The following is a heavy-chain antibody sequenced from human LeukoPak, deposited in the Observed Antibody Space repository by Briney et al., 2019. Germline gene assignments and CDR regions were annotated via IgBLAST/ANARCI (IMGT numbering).Heavy chain of an antibody. CDR3: AQRGRGPHYDFWSGYYTFDAFDI. CDR1: GGTFSSYA. J-gene: IGHJ3*02. Sequence: SVKVSCKASGGTFSSYAISWVRQAPGQGLEWMGGIIPIFGTANYAQKFQGRVTITTDESTSTAYMELSSLRSEDTAVYYCAQRGRGPHYDFWSGYYTFDAFDIWGQGTMVTVSS. CDR2: IIPIFGTA. V-gene: IGHV1-69*05. D-gene: IGHD3-3*01.